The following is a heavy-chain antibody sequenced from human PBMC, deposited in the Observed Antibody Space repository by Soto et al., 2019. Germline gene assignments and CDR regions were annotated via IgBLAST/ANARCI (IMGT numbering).Heavy chain of an antibody. Sequence: SETLSLTCAVYGGSFSGYYWSWFRQPPGKGLEWIGYIYYSGSTNYIPSLQSRATISLDMSKNQFSLKLRSVTAADTALYYCARDRGSYLFRWFASWGQGTLVIVSS. V-gene: IGHV4-59*01. CDR2: IYYSGST. CDR3: ARDRGSYLFRWFAS. J-gene: IGHJ5*01. D-gene: IGHD1-26*01. CDR1: GGSFSGYY.